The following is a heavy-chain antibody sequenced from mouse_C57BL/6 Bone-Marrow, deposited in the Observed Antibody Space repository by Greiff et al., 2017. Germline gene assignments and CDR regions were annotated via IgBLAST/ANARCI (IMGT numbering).Heavy chain of an antibody. V-gene: IGHV1-64*01. Sequence: QVQLQQPGAELVKPGASVQLSCKASGYTFTSYWMHWVKQRPGQGLEWIGMIHPNSGSTNYNEKFKSKATLTVDKSSSTAYMQLSSLTSEDSAVYYCARSYYGYDGAWFAYWGQGTLVTVSA. D-gene: IGHD2-9*01. CDR1: GYTFTSYW. CDR3: ARSYYGYDGAWFAY. CDR2: IHPNSGST. J-gene: IGHJ3*01.